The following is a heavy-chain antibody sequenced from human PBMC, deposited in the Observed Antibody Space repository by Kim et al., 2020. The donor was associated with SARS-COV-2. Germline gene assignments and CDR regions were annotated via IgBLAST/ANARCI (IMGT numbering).Heavy chain of an antibody. CDR3: VRGGLSYGAYRYPFDH. Sequence: GGSLRLSCAASGFTLSNYAMTWVRQAPGKGLEWVSGISGSGGSTYYADSVKGRFTISRDISKNTLYLQMNSLRAEDTAVYHCVRGGLSYGAYRYPFDHWGQGTLVSVSS. D-gene: IGHD4-17*01. V-gene: IGHV3-23*01. CDR1: GFTLSNYA. J-gene: IGHJ4*02. CDR2: ISGSGGST.